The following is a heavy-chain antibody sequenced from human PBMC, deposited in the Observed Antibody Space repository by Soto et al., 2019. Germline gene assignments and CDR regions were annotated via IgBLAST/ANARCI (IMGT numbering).Heavy chain of an antibody. Sequence: LSLPYTVSDCSISTYYWRWIRQPPGKGLEWIGYIYYSGSTNYNPSLKSRVTISLDTSKNQFSLKLSSVTAADTAVYYCARDRLANWFDPWGQGTLVTVSS. CDR1: DCSISTYY. CDR3: ARDRLANWFDP. V-gene: IGHV4-59*01. D-gene: IGHD3-9*01. CDR2: IYYSGST. J-gene: IGHJ5*02.